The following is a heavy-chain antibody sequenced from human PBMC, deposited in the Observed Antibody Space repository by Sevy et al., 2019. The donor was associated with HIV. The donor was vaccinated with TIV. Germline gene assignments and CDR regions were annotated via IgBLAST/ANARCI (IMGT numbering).Heavy chain of an antibody. Sequence: GSLRLSCAASGFTFSNAWMSWVRQAPGKGLEWVGRIKSKTDGGTTDYAAPVKGRFTISRDDSKNTLYLQMNSLKTEDTAVYYCTTDNDWNDGVDYWGQGTLVTVSS. CDR3: TTDNDWNDGVDY. V-gene: IGHV3-15*01. J-gene: IGHJ4*02. CDR2: IKSKTDGGTT. D-gene: IGHD1-1*01. CDR1: GFTFSNAW.